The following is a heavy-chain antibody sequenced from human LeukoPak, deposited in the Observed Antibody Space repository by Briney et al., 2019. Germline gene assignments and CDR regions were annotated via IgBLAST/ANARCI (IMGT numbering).Heavy chain of an antibody. Sequence: SETLSLTCTVSGGSISSYYWSWIRQPPGKGLEWIGYIYYSGSTNYNPSLKSRVTISVDTSKNQFSLKLSSVTAADTAVYYCASHKIAVASLLFDYWGQGTLVTVSS. CDR1: GGSISSYY. CDR3: ASHKIAVASLLFDY. J-gene: IGHJ4*02. D-gene: IGHD6-19*01. CDR2: IYYSGST. V-gene: IGHV4-59*01.